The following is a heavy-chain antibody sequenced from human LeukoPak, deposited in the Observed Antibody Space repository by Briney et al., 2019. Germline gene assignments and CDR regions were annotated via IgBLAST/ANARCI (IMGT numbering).Heavy chain of an antibody. CDR1: GGSISSHY. D-gene: IGHD1-1*01. Sequence: SETLSLTCTVSGGSISSHYWSWIRQPPGKGLEWIGYIYYSVSTNYNPSLKSRVTISVDTSKNQFSLKLSSVTAADTAVYYCARGRNKLELDYWGQGTLVTVSS. J-gene: IGHJ4*02. CDR3: ARGRNKLELDY. CDR2: IYYSVST. V-gene: IGHV4-59*11.